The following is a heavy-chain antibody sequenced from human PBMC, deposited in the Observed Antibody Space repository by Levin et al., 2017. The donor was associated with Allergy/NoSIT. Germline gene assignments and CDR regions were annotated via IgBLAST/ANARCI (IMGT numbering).Heavy chain of an antibody. CDR1: GGSISNYY. CDR2: IYYTGRT. D-gene: IGHD4-17*01. J-gene: IGHJ3*02. Sequence: SQTLSLTCTVSGGSISNYYWTWLRQSPGKGLEWIGHIYYTGRTYYNPSLKSRVTISLDTSKNHFSLELSSVTAADTAFYYCAREKDYGEEHYALDIWGQGTMVTVSS. V-gene: IGHV4-59*01. CDR3: AREKDYGEEHYALDI.